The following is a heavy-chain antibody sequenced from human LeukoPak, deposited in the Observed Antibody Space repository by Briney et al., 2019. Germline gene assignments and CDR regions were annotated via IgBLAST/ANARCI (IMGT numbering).Heavy chain of an antibody. CDR1: GLTFSSYG. D-gene: IGHD3-22*01. CDR2: VWYDGRYK. J-gene: IGHJ4*02. Sequence: GRSLRLSCAATGLTFSSYGMHLVRQAPGKGLEWVAVVWYDGRYKYYADSVKGRFTISRDNLKNTLYLQMNSLRAEDTAVYYCARDSDNSGYYYSTSFDYWGQGTLVTVSS. CDR3: ARDSDNSGYYYSTSFDY. V-gene: IGHV3-33*01.